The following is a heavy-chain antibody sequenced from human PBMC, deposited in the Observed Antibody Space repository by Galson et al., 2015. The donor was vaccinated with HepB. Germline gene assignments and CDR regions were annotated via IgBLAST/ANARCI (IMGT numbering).Heavy chain of an antibody. D-gene: IGHD1-26*01. CDR2: ISWNSGSI. CDR3: ARDDVSGEDY. V-gene: IGHV3-9*01. J-gene: IGHJ4*02. CDR1: GFTFDDYA. Sequence: SLRLSCAASGFTFDDYAMHWVRQAPGKGLEWVSGISWNSGSIGYADSVKGRFTISRGNAKNSLYLQMNSLRAEDTAVYYCARDDVSGEDYWGQGTLVTVSS.